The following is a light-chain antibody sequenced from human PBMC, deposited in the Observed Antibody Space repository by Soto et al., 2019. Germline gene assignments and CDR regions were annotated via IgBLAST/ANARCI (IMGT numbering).Light chain of an antibody. Sequence: DIQMTQSPSSLSASVGDRVTITCQASQDIRNYLNWYQQKPGKAPSLLIYEASNLRTGVPLRFTGSGSETDFNLTISSLQPEDIATYYCQHYDHLPPLSFGGGTRLEIK. CDR1: QDIRNY. CDR3: QHYDHLPPLS. J-gene: IGKJ4*01. V-gene: IGKV1-33*01. CDR2: EAS.